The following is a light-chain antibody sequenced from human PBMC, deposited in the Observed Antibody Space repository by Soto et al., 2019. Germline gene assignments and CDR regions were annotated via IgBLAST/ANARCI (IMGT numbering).Light chain of an antibody. CDR2: DVS. V-gene: IGLV2-11*01. Sequence: QSVLTQPRSVSGSPGQSVTISCTGSRSDVGGYKYVSWYQQHPGKAPKHMIYDVSKRPSGVPGRFSGSKSGNTASLTISGLQAEDEADYYCCSYGGGRTPLGFGGGTKVTVL. J-gene: IGLJ2*01. CDR1: RSDVGGYKY. CDR3: CSYGGGRTPLG.